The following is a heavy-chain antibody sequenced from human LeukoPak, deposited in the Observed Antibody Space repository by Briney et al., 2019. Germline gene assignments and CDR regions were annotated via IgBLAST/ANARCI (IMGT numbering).Heavy chain of an antibody. Sequence: ASVKVSCKASGYTFTAYYIHWLRQAPGQGPEWMGWIKPDSGSSHYAQKFQGRVTMTRDTSSNSAYMDLIRLKSDDTAVYYCARARVPITVAGLYYFDYWGQGALVTVSS. CDR2: IKPDSGSS. D-gene: IGHD6-19*01. CDR3: ARARVPITVAGLYYFDY. V-gene: IGHV1-2*02. J-gene: IGHJ4*02. CDR1: GYTFTAYY.